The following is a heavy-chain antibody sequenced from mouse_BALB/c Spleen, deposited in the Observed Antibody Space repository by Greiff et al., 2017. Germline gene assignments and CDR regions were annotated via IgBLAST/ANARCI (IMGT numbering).Heavy chain of an antibody. CDR1: GFTFSSFG. J-gene: IGHJ3*01. V-gene: IGHV5-17*02. D-gene: IGHD2-4*01. Sequence: EVQLVESGGGLVQPGGSRKLSCAASGFTFSSFGMHWVRQAPEKGLEWVAYISRGSSTIYYADTVKGRFTISRDNPKNTLFLQMTSLRSEDTAMYYCARRKGITTEAWFAYWGQGTLVTVSA. CDR2: ISRGSSTI. CDR3: ARRKGITTEAWFAY.